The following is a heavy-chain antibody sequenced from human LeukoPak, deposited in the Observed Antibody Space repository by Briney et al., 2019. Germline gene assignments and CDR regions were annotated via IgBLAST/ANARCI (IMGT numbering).Heavy chain of an antibody. V-gene: IGHV3-23*01. Sequence: GGSLRLSCAASGFTFSGYGMSWVRQAPGKGLEWASSIGSSGGTTYYADSVKGRFTISRDNSKNTLYLQMNSLRAEDTAVYYCADLSSSRIWGQGTMVTVSS. D-gene: IGHD6-13*01. J-gene: IGHJ3*02. CDR2: IGSSGGTT. CDR3: ADLSSSRI. CDR1: GFTFSGYG.